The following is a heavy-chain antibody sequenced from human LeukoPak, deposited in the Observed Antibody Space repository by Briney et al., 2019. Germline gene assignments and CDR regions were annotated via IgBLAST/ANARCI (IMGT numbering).Heavy chain of an antibody. CDR1: GGSISSYY. Sequence: PSETLSLTCTVSGGSISSYYWSWIRQPPGKGLEWIGYIYYSGSTNYNPSLKSRVTISVDTSKNQFSLKLSSVTAADTAVYYCARDLYGGMTTVEPWGQGTLVTVSS. J-gene: IGHJ5*02. V-gene: IGHV4-59*01. CDR2: IYYSGST. CDR3: ARDLYGGMTTVEP. D-gene: IGHD4-23*01.